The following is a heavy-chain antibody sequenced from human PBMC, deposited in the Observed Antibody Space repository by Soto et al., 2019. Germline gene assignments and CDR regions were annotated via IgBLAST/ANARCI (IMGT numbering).Heavy chain of an antibody. V-gene: IGHV4-31*02. J-gene: IGHJ4*02. CDR2: IYYTGNT. Sequence: WTWIRQLPGKGLEWIGYIYYTGNTYYNPSLKSRPTISIDTSENQFSLKLTSVTAAGTAVYFCASGHDAYKVRYWGQGTLVTVSS. D-gene: IGHD1-1*01. CDR3: ASGHDAYKVRY.